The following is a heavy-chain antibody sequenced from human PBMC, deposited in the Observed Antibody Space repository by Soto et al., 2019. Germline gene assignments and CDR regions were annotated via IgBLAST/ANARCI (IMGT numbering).Heavy chain of an antibody. Sequence: GGSLRLSCAASGFTFSSYEMNWVRQAPGKGLEWVSYISSSGSTIYYADSAKGRFTISRDNAKNSLYLQMNSLRAEDTAVYYCARLNYYDSSGYYDGADYWGQGTLVTVSS. CDR3: ARLNYYDSSGYYDGADY. D-gene: IGHD3-22*01. V-gene: IGHV3-48*03. CDR1: GFTFSSYE. J-gene: IGHJ4*02. CDR2: ISSSGSTI.